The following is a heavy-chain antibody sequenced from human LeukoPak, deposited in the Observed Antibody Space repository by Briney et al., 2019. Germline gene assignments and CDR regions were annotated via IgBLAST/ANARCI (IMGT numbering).Heavy chain of an antibody. D-gene: IGHD6-19*01. V-gene: IGHV3-23*01. J-gene: IGHJ4*02. Sequence: GGSLRLSCTASGFTFSSSAMSWVRQVPGKGLEWVSGISASGGSTYYADSVRGRFTISRDNSKNTLYVQMNSLRDEDTAVYYCAKPLSSGWYRAPFDYWGQGTLVTVSS. CDR2: ISASGGST. CDR1: GFTFSSSA. CDR3: AKPLSSGWYRAPFDY.